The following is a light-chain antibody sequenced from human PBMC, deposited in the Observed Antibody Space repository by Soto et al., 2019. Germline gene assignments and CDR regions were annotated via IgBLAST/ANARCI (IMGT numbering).Light chain of an antibody. CDR2: EAS. CDR3: QQYQTWPRT. V-gene: IGKV3-15*01. J-gene: IGKJ1*01. CDR1: QRLVGN. Sequence: IPISLHPDNPYVPPGARPAISCMASQRLVGNLAWFQHKPGQAPRLLLYEASTRATGVPARFSGSGSRTDFTLTISSLQSEDAAIYYCQQYQTWPRTFGEGTKVDIK.